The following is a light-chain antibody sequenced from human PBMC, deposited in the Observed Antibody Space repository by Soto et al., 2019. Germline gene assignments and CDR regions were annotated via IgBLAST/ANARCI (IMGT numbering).Light chain of an antibody. Sequence: IQLTQSPSSLSAFVGDRVTINCRASQAISNYLAWYQQRPGKAPNLLIYGASTLQSGVPSRFSGSASGTNFTLTINSLQPEDFATYYCQQVNSYPNTFGQGTRLEIK. CDR1: QAISNY. V-gene: IGKV1-9*01. CDR2: GAS. CDR3: QQVNSYPNT. J-gene: IGKJ5*01.